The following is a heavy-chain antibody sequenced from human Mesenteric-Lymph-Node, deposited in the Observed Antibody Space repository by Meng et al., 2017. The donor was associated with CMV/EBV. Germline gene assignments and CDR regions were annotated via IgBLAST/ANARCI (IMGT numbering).Heavy chain of an antibody. CDR2: VDSSGDTI. J-gene: IGHJ4*02. CDR3: ARGFASLPKNPYYFDY. CDR1: GFTFSSYS. Sequence: GESLKISCAASGFTFSSYSMNWVRQAPGKGLEWVSYVDSSGDTIYYADSVKGRFTVSRDNAKNSLYLQMNSLRVEDTAIYYCARGFASLPKNPYYFDYWGQGTLVTVSS. D-gene: IGHD3-10*01. V-gene: IGHV3-48*04.